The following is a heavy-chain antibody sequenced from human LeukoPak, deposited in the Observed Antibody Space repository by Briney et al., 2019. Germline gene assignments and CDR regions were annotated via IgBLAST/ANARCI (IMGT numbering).Heavy chain of an antibody. J-gene: IGHJ4*02. CDR2: FDPEDGET. D-gene: IGHD1-26*01. CDR3: ATDRIVGATPNFDY. V-gene: IGHV1-24*01. Sequence: ASVKVSCKVSGYTLTELSMHWVRQAPGKGLEWMGGFDPEDGETIYARKFQGRVTMTEDTSTDTAYMELSSLRSEDTAVYYCATDRIVGATPNFDYWGQGTLVTVSS. CDR1: GYTLTELS.